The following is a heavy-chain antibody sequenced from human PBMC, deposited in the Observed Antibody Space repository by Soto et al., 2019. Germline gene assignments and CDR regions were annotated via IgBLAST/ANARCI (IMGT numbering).Heavy chain of an antibody. Sequence: ASVKVSCKASGYTFTSYDINWVRQATGQGLEWMGWMSPNSGNTGYARKFQGRVTMTRNTSISTAYMELSSLRSEDTAVYYCARGYSSGPPSVYWGQGTLVTVSS. CDR3: ARGYSSGPPSVY. CDR1: GYTFTSYD. CDR2: MSPNSGNT. D-gene: IGHD3-22*01. J-gene: IGHJ4*02. V-gene: IGHV1-8*01.